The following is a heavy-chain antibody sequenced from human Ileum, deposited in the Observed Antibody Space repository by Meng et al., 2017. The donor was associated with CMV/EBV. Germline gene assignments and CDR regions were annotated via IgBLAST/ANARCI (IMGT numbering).Heavy chain of an antibody. V-gene: IGHV3-72*01. CDR2: IRNKANSYTT. Sequence: GESLKISCAASGFIFSGRYMDWVRQAPGKGLEWVGRIRNKANSYTTTYGASVKGRFTISRDDSKNSLYLQMNSLKTDDTAVYHCVRVDDDSGGGGWFDPWGQGTVVTVSS. J-gene: IGHJ5*02. D-gene: IGHD3-22*01. CDR3: VRVDDDSGGGGWFDP. CDR1: GFIFSGRY.